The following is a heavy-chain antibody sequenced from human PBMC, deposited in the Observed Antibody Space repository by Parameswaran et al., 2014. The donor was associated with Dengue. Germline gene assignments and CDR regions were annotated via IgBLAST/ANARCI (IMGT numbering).Heavy chain of an antibody. Sequence: RWIRQPPGKGLEWIGYIYYSGSTYYNPSLKSRVTISVDTSKNQFSLKLSSVTAADTAVYYCARDSYYDFWSGQQGNYGTDVWGQGTTVTVSS. D-gene: IGHD3-3*01. CDR2: IYYSGST. J-gene: IGHJ6*02. CDR3: ARDSYYDFWSGQQGNYGTDV. V-gene: IGHV4-31*02.